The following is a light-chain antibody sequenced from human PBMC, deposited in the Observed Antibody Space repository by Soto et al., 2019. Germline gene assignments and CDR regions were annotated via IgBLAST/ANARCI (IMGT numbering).Light chain of an antibody. CDR3: QQYNSYPLN. CDR2: DAS. Sequence: DIQMTQFPSAICLYVGAILNITRWASQSISSWLAWYQQKPGKAPKLLIYDASSLESGVPSRFSGSGSGTEFTLTISSLQPDDFATYYCQQYNSYPLNCGGGNTGDIK. V-gene: IGKV1-5*01. CDR1: QSISSW. J-gene: IGKJ4*01.